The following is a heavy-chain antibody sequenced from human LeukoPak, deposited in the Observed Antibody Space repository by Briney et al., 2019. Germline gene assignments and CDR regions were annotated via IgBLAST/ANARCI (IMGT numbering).Heavy chain of an antibody. V-gene: IGHV4-59*01. CDR1: GGSISSYY. CDR3: VRTSRLWYSDNSGYRSENYYYHMDV. CDR2: IHYSGST. J-gene: IGHJ6*03. Sequence: PSETLSLTCFVSGGSISSYYWSWIRQPPGKGLEWIGYIHYSGSTNYNPSLKSRVTISVDTSENQFSLELSSVTAADTAVYYCVRTSRLWYSDNSGYRSENYYYHMDVWGEGTTVTVSS. D-gene: IGHD3-22*01.